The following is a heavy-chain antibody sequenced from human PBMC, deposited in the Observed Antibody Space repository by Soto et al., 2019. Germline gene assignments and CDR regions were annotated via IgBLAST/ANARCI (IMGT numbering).Heavy chain of an antibody. D-gene: IGHD5-18*01. Sequence: SETLSLTCTVSGGSISSGGYYWSWIRQHPGKGLEWIGYIYYSGSTYYNPSLKSRVTISVDTSKNQFSLKLSSVTAADTAVYYCARRQTDTAMVSEPSDHYEGFDYWGQGTLVTVSS. CDR1: GGSISSGGYY. CDR2: IYYSGST. J-gene: IGHJ4*02. CDR3: ARRQTDTAMVSEPSDHYEGFDY. V-gene: IGHV4-31*03.